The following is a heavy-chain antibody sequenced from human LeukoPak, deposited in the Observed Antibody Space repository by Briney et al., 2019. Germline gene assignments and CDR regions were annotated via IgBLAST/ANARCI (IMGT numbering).Heavy chain of an antibody. V-gene: IGHV4-34*01. Sequence: SETLSLTCAVYGGSFSGYYWSWIRQPPGKGLEWIGEINHGGSTNCNPSLKSRVTISVDTSKNQFSLKLSSVTAADTAVYYCASSYGSGPLDYWGQGTLVTVSS. D-gene: IGHD3-10*01. CDR2: INHGGST. CDR1: GGSFSGYY. J-gene: IGHJ4*02. CDR3: ASSYGSGPLDY.